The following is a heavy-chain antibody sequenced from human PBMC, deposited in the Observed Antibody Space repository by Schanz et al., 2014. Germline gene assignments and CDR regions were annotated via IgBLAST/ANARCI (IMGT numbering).Heavy chain of an antibody. V-gene: IGHV3-21*01. CDR1: GFTFSDHW. Sequence: VQLVESGGALVQPGGSLRLSCSASGFTFSDHWMSWVRQPPGKGLEWVSSLSGGSSYIFYADSVKGRFTISRDNARYSLYLEMNSLRAEDTAVYYCARDEGRDGYNLAFDVWGQGTLVTVSS. CDR3: ARDEGRDGYNLAFDV. J-gene: IGHJ3*01. D-gene: IGHD2-21*01. CDR2: LSGGSSYI.